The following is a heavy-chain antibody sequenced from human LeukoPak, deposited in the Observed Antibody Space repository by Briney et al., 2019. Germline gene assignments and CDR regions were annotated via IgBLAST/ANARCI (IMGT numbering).Heavy chain of an antibody. CDR2: ISSSSSTI. CDR3: ARDRWFDP. Sequence: GGSPRLSCAASGFTVSSNYMSWVRQAPGKGLEWVSYISSSSSTIYYADSVKGRFTISRDNAKNSLYLQMNSLRAEDTAVDYCARDRWFDPWGQGTLVTVSS. CDR1: GFTVSSNY. J-gene: IGHJ5*02. V-gene: IGHV3-48*04.